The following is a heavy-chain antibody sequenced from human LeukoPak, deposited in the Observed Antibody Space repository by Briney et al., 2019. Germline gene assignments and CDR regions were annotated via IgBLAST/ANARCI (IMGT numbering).Heavy chain of an antibody. V-gene: IGHV3-7*01. D-gene: IGHD1-26*01. CDR3: ARGGSPFDY. Sequence: PGGSLRLSCAASGFTFSSYSMNWVRQAPGKGLEWVANIKQDGSEKYYVDSVKGRFTISRDNAKNSLYLQMNSLRAEDTAVYYCARGGSPFDYWGQGTLVTVSS. J-gene: IGHJ4*02. CDR2: IKQDGSEK. CDR1: GFTFSSYS.